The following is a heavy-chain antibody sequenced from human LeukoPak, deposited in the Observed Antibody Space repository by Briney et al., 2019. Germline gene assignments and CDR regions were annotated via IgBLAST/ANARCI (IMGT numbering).Heavy chain of an antibody. D-gene: IGHD2-8*01. V-gene: IGHV3-74*01. Sequence: GGSLRLSCAASGFTFTSHLIHWVRQPPGKGLVWVSHVSGDGRTTNYADSVKGRFTISRDNAKNTVYLQMDSLRVEDTAVYYCVRTTNGPEHWGQGTLGTVSS. CDR3: VRTTNGPEH. CDR1: GFTFTSHL. J-gene: IGHJ1*01. CDR2: VSGDGRTT.